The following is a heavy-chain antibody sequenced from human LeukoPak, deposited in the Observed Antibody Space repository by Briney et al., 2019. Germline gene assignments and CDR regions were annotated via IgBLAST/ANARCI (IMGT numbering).Heavy chain of an antibody. CDR1: GFSFSDNW. J-gene: IGHJ3*02. V-gene: IGHV3-7*01. D-gene: IGHD3/OR15-3a*01. CDR3: ARRFWDWGNAFDI. Sequence: PGGSLRLSCAASGFSFSDNWMICGRRAPGRGREWWADIKYDGSDKFFVDSLKSRFTISRDNAKNSVHLQLNSLRAEDTAVYYCARRFWDWGNAFDIWGQGTMVTVSS. CDR2: IKYDGSDK.